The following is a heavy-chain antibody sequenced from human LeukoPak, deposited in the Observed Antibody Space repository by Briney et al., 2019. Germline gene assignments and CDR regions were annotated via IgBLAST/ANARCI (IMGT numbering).Heavy chain of an antibody. J-gene: IGHJ3*02. CDR2: ISYDGSNK. Sequence: GGSLRLSCAAPGFPFSSNGRHWVRQAPGKGREWVAVISYDGSNKYYADSVKGRFTISRDNSKNTLYLQMNSLRAEDTAVYYCAKSRYDSSGYYHDDAFDIWGQGTMVTVSS. D-gene: IGHD3-22*01. CDR3: AKSRYDSSGYYHDDAFDI. CDR1: GFPFSSNG. V-gene: IGHV3-30*18.